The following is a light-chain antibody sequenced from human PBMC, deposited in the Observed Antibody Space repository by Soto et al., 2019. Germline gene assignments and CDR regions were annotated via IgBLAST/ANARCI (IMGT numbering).Light chain of an antibody. CDR2: GAS. J-gene: IGKJ5*01. CDR3: YQYSNCRPIT. Sequence: IVMTQSPATPSVSQGEKATLSCRASQRVSSTLAWYPQTPAHAPRLLIYGASTRATGIPPRFSGSGSGTEFTLTISSLQAEEFAVFFCYQYSNCRPITFGQGTRLEIK. V-gene: IGKV3-15*01. CDR1: QRVSST.